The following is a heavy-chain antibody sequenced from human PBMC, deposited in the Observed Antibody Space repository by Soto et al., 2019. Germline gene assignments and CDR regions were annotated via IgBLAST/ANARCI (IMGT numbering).Heavy chain of an antibody. D-gene: IGHD3-10*01. CDR1: GHSFTRPSDY. CDR3: IRDRAGATADS. Sequence: QVQLVQSGAEVKMPGASVKVTCKASGHSFTRPSDYMHWVRQAPGQGLEWVGIINLSDGSTGYAQRSQGRVTLTSDTSMSTVYMELSSLRSDETAIYYCIRDRAGATADSWGQGTLVTVSS. J-gene: IGHJ5*01. CDR2: INLSDGST. V-gene: IGHV1-46*03.